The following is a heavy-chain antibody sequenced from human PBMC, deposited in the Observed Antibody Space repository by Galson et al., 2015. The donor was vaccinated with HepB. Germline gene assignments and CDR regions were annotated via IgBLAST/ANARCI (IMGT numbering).Heavy chain of an antibody. CDR3: AWTFYCDY. V-gene: IGHV3-30*04. CDR2: VSSDESNK. Sequence: SLRLSCAASGFTFSAYAMHWVRQAPGNALEWVALVSSDESNKYYAGSVRGRFTISRDNSRNTVYLQMNSLKAEDTAVYYCAWTFYCDYWGQGTLVTVSS. D-gene: IGHD3/OR15-3a*01. CDR1: GFTFSAYA. J-gene: IGHJ4*02.